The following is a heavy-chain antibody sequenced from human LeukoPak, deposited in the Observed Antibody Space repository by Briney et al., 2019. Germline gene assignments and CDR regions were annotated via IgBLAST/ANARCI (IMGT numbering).Heavy chain of an antibody. CDR1: GASIRGYH. D-gene: IGHD6-6*01. V-gene: IGHV4-59*12. CDR3: AREDYSSSYYYGMDV. CDR2: ILYSGST. Sequence: SETLSLTCTVSGASIRGYHLHWIRQPPGKGLGWIGYILYSGSTKYNPSLKSRVTMSVDTSKNHFSLKVNSVTAADTAVYYCAREDYSSSYYYGMDVWGQGTTVTVSS. J-gene: IGHJ6*02.